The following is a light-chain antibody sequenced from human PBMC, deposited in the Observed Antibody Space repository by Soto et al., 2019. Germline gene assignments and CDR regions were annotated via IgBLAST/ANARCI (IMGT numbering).Light chain of an antibody. CDR3: CSHAGDHVV. CDR1: SSDIGSYNF. CDR2: EGS. J-gene: IGLJ2*01. Sequence: QSVLTQPASVSGSPGQSITISCTGTSSDIGSYNFVSWYQQHVGKAPKVMIYEGSKRPSGVSDRFSASKSGNTASLTISGLQAEDEADYYCCSHAGDHVVFGGGTKLTVL. V-gene: IGLV2-23*01.